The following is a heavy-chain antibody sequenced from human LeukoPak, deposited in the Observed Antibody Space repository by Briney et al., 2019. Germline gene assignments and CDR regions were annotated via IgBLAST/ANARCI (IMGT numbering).Heavy chain of an antibody. V-gene: IGHV1-2*02. CDR1: GYTFTSYG. J-gene: IGHJ6*03. CDR3: ARNYYDILTGYYYYYMDV. CDR2: INPNSGGT. D-gene: IGHD3-9*01. Sequence: ASVKVSCKASGYTFTSYGISWVRQAPGQGLEWMGWINPNSGGTNYAQKFQGRVTMTRDTSISTAYMELSRLRSDDTAVYYCARNYYDILTGYYYYYMDVWGKGTTVTASS.